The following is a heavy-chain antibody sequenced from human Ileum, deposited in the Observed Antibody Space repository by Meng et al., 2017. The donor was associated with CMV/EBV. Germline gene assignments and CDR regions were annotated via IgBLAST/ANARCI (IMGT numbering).Heavy chain of an antibody. D-gene: IGHD3-10*01. Sequence: GESLKISCAASGFTFSGYSMHWVRQAPGKGLEWVSYITSSSRTIYYADSVRGRFTISRDNAKNSLYLQMNSLRAEDTAVYYCARDPGEFGGQGTLVTVSS. J-gene: IGHJ4*02. CDR2: ITSSSRTI. CDR1: GFTFSGYS. CDR3: ARDPGEF. V-gene: IGHV3-48*04.